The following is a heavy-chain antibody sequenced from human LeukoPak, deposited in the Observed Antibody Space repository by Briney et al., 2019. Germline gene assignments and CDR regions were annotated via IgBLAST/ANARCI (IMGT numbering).Heavy chain of an antibody. D-gene: IGHD3-22*01. V-gene: IGHV1-69*13. CDR2: IIPIFGTA. Sequence: ASVKVSCKASGGTFSSYAISWVRQAPGQGLEWMGGIIPIFGTANYAQKFQGRVTITADESTSTAYMELSSLRSEDTAVYYCARDDYDSSSYDRGPYYYYGMDVWGQGTTVTVSS. CDR1: GGTFSSYA. J-gene: IGHJ6*02. CDR3: ARDDYDSSSYDRGPYYYYGMDV.